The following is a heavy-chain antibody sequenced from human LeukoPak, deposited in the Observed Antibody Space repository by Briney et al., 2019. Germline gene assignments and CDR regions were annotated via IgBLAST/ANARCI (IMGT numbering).Heavy chain of an antibody. CDR1: GYTFTSYY. Sequence: GASVKVSCKASGYTFTSYYMHWVRQAPGQGPEWMGIINPSGGSTSYAQKFQGRVTMTRDMSTSTVYMELSSLRSEDTAVYYCARDAWITMVRGVIIGSSSYYYYYMDVWGKGTTVTVSS. D-gene: IGHD3-10*01. CDR2: INPSGGST. V-gene: IGHV1-46*01. CDR3: ARDAWITMVRGVIIGSSSYYYYYMDV. J-gene: IGHJ6*03.